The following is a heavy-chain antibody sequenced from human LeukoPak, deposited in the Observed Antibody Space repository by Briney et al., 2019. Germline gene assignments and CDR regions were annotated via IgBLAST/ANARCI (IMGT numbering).Heavy chain of an antibody. CDR1: GYSISSGNY. CDR2: IYHSGST. Sequence: SETLSLTCTVSGYSISSGNYWGWIREPPGKGPEWIGSIYHSGSTYYNPSLKSRVSISVDTSKNQFSLRLSSVTAADTAVYYCARDGDFYYFDYWGQGTLVTVSS. CDR3: ARDGDFYYFDY. V-gene: IGHV4-38-2*02. J-gene: IGHJ4*02.